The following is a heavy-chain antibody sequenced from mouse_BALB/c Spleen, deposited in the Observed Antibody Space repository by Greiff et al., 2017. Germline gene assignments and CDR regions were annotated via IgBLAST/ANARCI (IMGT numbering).Heavy chain of an antibody. J-gene: IGHJ4*01. Sequence: VQLKQSGPELVKPGASVKMSCKASGYTFTSYVMHWVKQKPGQGLEWIGYINPYNDGTKYNEKFKGKATLTSDKSSSTAYMELSSLTSEDSAVYYCAKDDVYYAMDYWGQGTSVTVSS. CDR2: INPYNDGT. V-gene: IGHV1-14*01. CDR1: GYTFTSYV. CDR3: AKDDVYYAMDY.